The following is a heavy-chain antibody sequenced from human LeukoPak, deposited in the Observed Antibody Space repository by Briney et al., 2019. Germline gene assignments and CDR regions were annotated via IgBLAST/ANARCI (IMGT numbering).Heavy chain of an antibody. CDR3: ARSPYCSGGSCLLGWFDP. V-gene: IGHV3-11*03. CDR2: ISSSSSYT. J-gene: IGHJ5*02. CDR1: GFTFSSYA. D-gene: IGHD2-15*01. Sequence: PGGSLRLSCAASGFTFSSYAMSWIRQAPGKGLEWVSYISSSSSYTNYADSVKGRFTISRDNAKNSLYLQMNSLRAEDTAVYYCARSPYCSGGSCLLGWFDPWGQGALVTVSS.